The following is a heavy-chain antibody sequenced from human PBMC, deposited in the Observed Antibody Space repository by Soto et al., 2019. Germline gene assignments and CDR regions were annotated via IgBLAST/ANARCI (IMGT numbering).Heavy chain of an antibody. CDR1: SASLGDHY. V-gene: IGHV4-34*01. J-gene: IGHJ4*02. CDR2: VHPSGST. CDR3: VRVVEAATRHTDFDS. Sequence: SETLSLTCAVFSASLGDHYWAWIRQSPDKGLEWIGEVHPSGSTDYNPSLKSRLTLSLDTSKNQFSLRVRSVTVAETAMYYCVRVVEAATRHTDFDSWGQGIVVTVSS. D-gene: IGHD2-15*01.